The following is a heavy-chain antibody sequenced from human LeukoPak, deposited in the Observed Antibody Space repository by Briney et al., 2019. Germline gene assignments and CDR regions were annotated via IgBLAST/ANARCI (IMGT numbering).Heavy chain of an antibody. J-gene: IGHJ4*02. CDR1: GYTFTSYY. D-gene: IGHD4-17*01. Sequence: ASVKVSCKASGYTFTSYYMHWVRQAPGQGLEWMGIINPSGGSTSYAQKFQGRVTISVDTSKNQFSLKLSSVTAADTAVYYCARESGYGDPDYWGQGTLVTVSS. V-gene: IGHV1-46*01. CDR2: INPSGGST. CDR3: ARESGYGDPDY.